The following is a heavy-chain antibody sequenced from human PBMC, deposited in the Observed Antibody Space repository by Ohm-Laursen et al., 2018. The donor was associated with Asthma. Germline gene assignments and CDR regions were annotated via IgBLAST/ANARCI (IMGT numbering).Heavy chain of an antibody. Sequence: SLRLSCAASGFTFSSYGMHWVRQAPGKGLEWVAVISYDGSNKYYADSVKGRFTISRDNSKNTLYLQMNSLRAEDTAVYYCARPKESGWYHFDYWGQGTLVTVSS. J-gene: IGHJ4*02. D-gene: IGHD6-19*01. CDR3: ARPKESGWYHFDY. CDR1: GFTFSSYG. V-gene: IGHV3-30*19. CDR2: ISYDGSNK.